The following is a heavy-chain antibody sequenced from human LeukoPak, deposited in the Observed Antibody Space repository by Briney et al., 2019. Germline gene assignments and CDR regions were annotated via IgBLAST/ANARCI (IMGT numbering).Heavy chain of an antibody. Sequence: GGSLRLSCAASGFTFSDYYMSWIRQAPGKGLEWVSYISSSGSTIYYADSVKGRFTISRDNAKNSLYLQMNSLRAEDTAVYYCARVAGAGYSYGSTFDLWGCGTLVTVSS. J-gene: IGHJ2*01. CDR2: ISSSGSTI. V-gene: IGHV3-11*01. CDR3: ARVAGAGYSYGSTFDL. CDR1: GFTFSDYY. D-gene: IGHD5-18*01.